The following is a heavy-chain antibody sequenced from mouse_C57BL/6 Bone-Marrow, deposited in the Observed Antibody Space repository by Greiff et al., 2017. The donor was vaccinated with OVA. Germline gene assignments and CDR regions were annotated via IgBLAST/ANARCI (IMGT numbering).Heavy chain of an antibody. CDR2: IDPETGGT. CDR3: TRWNDY. J-gene: IGHJ2*01. V-gene: IGHV1-15*01. Sequence: VQLQESGAELVRPGASVTLSCKASGYTFTDYEMHWVKQTPVHGLEWIGAIDPETGGTAYNQKFKGKAILTADKSSSTAYMELRSLTSEDSAVYYCTRWNDYWGQGTTLTVSS. CDR1: GYTFTDYE.